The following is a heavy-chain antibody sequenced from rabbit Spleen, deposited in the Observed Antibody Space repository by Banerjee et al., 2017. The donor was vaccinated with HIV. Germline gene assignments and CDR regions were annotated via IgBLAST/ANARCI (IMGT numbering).Heavy chain of an antibody. CDR3: ARDLVAVIGWNFNL. V-gene: IGHV1S40*01. Sequence: QSLEESGGDLVKPGASLTLTCTASGFSFSSTDYMCWVRQAPGRGLQWIACINAVTGKAVYASWAKGRFTFSKTSSTTVTLQVTSLTAADTATYFCARDLVAVIGWNFNLWGPGTLVTVS. J-gene: IGHJ4*01. D-gene: IGHD1-1*01. CDR2: INAVTGKA. CDR1: GFSFSSTDY.